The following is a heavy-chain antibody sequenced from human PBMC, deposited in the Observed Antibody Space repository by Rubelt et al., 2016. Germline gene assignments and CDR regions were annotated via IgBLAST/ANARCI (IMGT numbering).Heavy chain of an antibody. J-gene: IGHJ3*02. D-gene: IGHD3-9*01. CDR3: ARGAGGRYFDWYDAFDI. V-gene: IGHV1-2*02. Sequence: QVQLVQSGAEVKKPGASVKVSCKASGYTFTGYYMHWVRQAPGQGLEWMGWINPNSGGTNYAQKFQGRVTMTRDTSISAAYMELSRRRSDDTAVYYCARGAGGRYFDWYDAFDIWGQGTMVTVSS. CDR1: GYTFTGYY. CDR2: INPNSGGT.